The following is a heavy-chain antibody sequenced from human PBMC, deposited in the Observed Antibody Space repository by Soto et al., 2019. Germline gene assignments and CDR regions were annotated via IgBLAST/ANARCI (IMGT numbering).Heavy chain of an antibody. V-gene: IGHV1-8*01. CDR3: ASENGVRSYLDY. CDR1: GYTFTSYD. CDR2: MNPNSGNT. D-gene: IGHD3-10*01. J-gene: IGHJ4*02. Sequence: QVQLLQSGAEVKKPGASVKVSCKASGYTFTSYDINWVRQATGQGLEWMGWMNPNSGNTGYAQKFQGRVTMTRNTAISTSYMELSSRRYEDEDVYYCASENGVRSYLDYWGQGTLVPVSS.